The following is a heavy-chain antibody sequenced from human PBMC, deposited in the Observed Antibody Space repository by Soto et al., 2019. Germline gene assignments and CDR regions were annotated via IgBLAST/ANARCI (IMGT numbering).Heavy chain of an antibody. CDR1: GGSFSGYY. Sequence: SETLSLTCAVYGGSFSGYYWSWIRQPPGKGLEWIGEINHSGSTNYNPSLKSRVTISVDTSKNQFSLKLSSVTAADTAVYYCARHHLTIFGVVITNWFDPWGQGTLVTVSS. CDR3: ARHHLTIFGVVITNWFDP. J-gene: IGHJ5*02. D-gene: IGHD3-3*01. CDR2: INHSGST. V-gene: IGHV4-34*01.